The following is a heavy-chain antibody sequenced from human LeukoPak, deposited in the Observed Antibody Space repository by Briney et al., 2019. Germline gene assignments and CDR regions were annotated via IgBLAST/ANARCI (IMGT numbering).Heavy chain of an antibody. Sequence: GGSLRLSCAASGFTFSDYYMSWIRQAPGKGLEWVSSISSSSSYIYYADSVKGRFTISRDNSKNTLYLQMNSLRVDDTAVYYCARAYGGYYFDYWGQGTLVTVSS. V-gene: IGHV3-11*03. CDR1: GFTFSDYY. CDR2: ISSSSSYI. J-gene: IGHJ4*02. CDR3: ARAYGGYYFDY. D-gene: IGHD4/OR15-4a*01.